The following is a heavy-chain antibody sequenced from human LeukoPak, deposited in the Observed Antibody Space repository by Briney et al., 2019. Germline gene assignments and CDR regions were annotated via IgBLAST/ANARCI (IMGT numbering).Heavy chain of an antibody. CDR2: IYTSGST. CDR1: GGSISSGDYY. D-gene: IGHD3-22*01. Sequence: SETLSLTCTVSGGSISSGDYYWSWIRQPAGKGLEWIGRIYTSGSTNYNPSLKSRVTISGDTSKNQFSLRLSSVTAADTAVYYCARASYSYDINGWVPFDYWGQGTLVTVSS. V-gene: IGHV4-61*02. J-gene: IGHJ4*02. CDR3: ARASYSYDINGWVPFDY.